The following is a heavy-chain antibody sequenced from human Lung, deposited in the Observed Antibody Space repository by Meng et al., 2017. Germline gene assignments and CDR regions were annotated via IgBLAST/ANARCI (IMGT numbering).Heavy chain of an antibody. J-gene: IGHJ4*02. D-gene: IGHD2-21*01. V-gene: IGHV4-4*02. CDR1: GGSISSDNW. Sequence: QGQLRGSGPGLVQPSGTLSLTCAVSGGSISSDNWWRWVRQPPGKGLEWIGEIYHSGSTNYNPSLKSRITISVDKPKNQFSLTLSSVTAADTAVYYCTKNDFYCLGYWGQGTLVTVSS. CDR2: IYHSGST. CDR3: TKNDFYCLGY.